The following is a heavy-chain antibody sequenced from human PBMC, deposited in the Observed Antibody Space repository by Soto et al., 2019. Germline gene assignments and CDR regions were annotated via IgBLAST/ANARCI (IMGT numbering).Heavy chain of an antibody. Sequence: PGGSLRLSCVASEFTFSTHAMSWVRQVPGKGLEWVSTFSGSGGNIYYGESVKGRFTIYRDDPRNTLYLDMNSLRVEDTAVYYCAKDPPWTVGPLAMDVWGQGTTVTVSS. D-gene: IGHD2-2*01. CDR3: AKDPPWTVGPLAMDV. V-gene: IGHV3-23*01. CDR1: EFTFSTHA. CDR2: FSGSGGNI. J-gene: IGHJ6*02.